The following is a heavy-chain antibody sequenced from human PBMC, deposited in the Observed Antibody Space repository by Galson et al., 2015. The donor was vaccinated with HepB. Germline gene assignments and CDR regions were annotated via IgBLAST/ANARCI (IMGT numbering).Heavy chain of an antibody. D-gene: IGHD6-25*01. CDR3: ARGDSSGRTWTSVAT. CDR2: IDPSDSYT. Sequence: QSGAEVKKPGESLRISCKGPGYSFTNYWITWVRQMPGKGLEWMGRIDPSDSYTNYSPSFQGHVTISADKSISTAYLQWSSLKASDTAMYYCARGDSSGRTWTSVATWGQGTMVTVSS. CDR1: GYSFTNYW. V-gene: IGHV5-10-1*01. J-gene: IGHJ5*01.